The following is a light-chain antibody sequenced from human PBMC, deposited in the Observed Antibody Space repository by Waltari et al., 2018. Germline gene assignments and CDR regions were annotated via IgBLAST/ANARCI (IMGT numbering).Light chain of an antibody. CDR2: DVS. CDR3: HQYYATPPDGKT. CDR1: QSVGSN. Sequence: EIVLTQSPATLSLSPGERATLSCRASQSVGSNLAWYQQNSGQAPGLLIYDVSRRATGTPARFSGSGSGTDFTLTISSLQAEDVAVYYCHQYYATPPDGKTFGQGTKVEIK. J-gene: IGKJ1*01. V-gene: IGKV3-11*01.